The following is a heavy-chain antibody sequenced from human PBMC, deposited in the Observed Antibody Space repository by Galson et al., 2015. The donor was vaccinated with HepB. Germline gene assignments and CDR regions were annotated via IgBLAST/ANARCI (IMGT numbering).Heavy chain of an antibody. CDR2: ISYDGSNK. D-gene: IGHD3-3*01. CDR1: GFTFSSYA. Sequence: SLRLSCAASGFTFSSYAMHWVRQAPGKGLEWVAVISYDGSNKYYADTVKGRFTISRDNSKNTQYLQMNSLRAEDTAVYYCARDRTICGVGLDYWGQGTLVTVSS. V-gene: IGHV3-30-3*01. CDR3: ARDRTICGVGLDY. J-gene: IGHJ4*02.